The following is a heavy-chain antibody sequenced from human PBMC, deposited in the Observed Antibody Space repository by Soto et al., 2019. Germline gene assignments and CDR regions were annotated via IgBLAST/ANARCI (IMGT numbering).Heavy chain of an antibody. CDR2: VSAYNGNT. CDR1: GYTFTSYS. Sequence: QVQLVQSGAEVKKPGASVKVSCKASGYTFTSYSISWVRQAPGQVLEWMGRVSAYNGNTNYAQKLQGRVTKTTDTSTSTAYMELSSLRSDDTAVYYCARALTPTDYWGQGTLVTVSS. CDR3: ARALTPTDY. J-gene: IGHJ4*02. V-gene: IGHV1-18*01. D-gene: IGHD3-9*01.